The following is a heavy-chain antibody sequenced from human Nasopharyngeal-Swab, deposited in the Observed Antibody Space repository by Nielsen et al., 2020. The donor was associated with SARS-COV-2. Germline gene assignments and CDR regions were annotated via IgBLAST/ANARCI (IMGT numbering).Heavy chain of an antibody. CDR1: GFTFSSHD. J-gene: IGHJ6*03. D-gene: IGHD5-12*01. V-gene: IGHV3-13*01. CDR3: ARSRYSGYDFPYMDV. CDR2: ISTAGDT. Sequence: GESLKISCAASGFTFSSHDMHWVRQATGKGLEWVSAISTAGDTYYPGSVKGRFTISRENAKNSLYLQMNSLRAGDTAVYYCARSRYSGYDFPYMDVWGKGTTVTVSS.